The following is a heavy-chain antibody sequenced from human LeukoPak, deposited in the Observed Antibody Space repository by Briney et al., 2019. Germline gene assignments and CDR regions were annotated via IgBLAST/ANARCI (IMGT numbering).Heavy chain of an antibody. CDR3: ARATVTTEEIGYYMDV. Sequence: SETLSLTCAVYGGSFSGYYWSWIRQPPGKGLEWIGEIKHSGSTNYNPSLKSRVTISVDTSKNQFSLKLSSVTAADTAVYYCARATVTTEEIGYYMDVWGKGTTVTVSS. CDR1: GGSFSGYY. CDR2: IKHSGST. D-gene: IGHD4-11*01. J-gene: IGHJ6*03. V-gene: IGHV4-34*01.